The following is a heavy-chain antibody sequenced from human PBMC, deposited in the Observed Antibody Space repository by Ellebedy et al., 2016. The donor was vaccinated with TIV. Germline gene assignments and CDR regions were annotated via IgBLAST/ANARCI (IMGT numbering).Heavy chain of an antibody. Sequence: GESLKISCAASGFTFSSYAMSWVRQAPGKGLEWVTAISGSGGSTYYADSVKGRFTISRDNSKNTLYLQMNSLRAEDTAVYYCAKDSGRGYSYGDYWGQGTLVTVSS. CDR2: ISGSGGST. CDR3: AKDSGRGYSYGDY. D-gene: IGHD5-18*01. CDR1: GFTFSSYA. V-gene: IGHV3-23*01. J-gene: IGHJ4*02.